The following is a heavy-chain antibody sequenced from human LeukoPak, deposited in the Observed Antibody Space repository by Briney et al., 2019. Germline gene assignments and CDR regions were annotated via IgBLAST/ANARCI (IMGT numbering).Heavy chain of an antibody. CDR2: INPNSGGT. CDR1: GYTFTGYY. D-gene: IGHD3-10*01. V-gene: IGHV1-2*02. CDR3: ARNIWFGESADAFDI. Sequence: GASEKVSCKASGYTFTGYYMHWVRQAPGQGLEWMGWINPNSGGTNYAQKFQGRVTMTRDTSISTAYMELSRLRSDDTAVYYCARNIWFGESADAFDIWGQGTMVTVSS. J-gene: IGHJ3*02.